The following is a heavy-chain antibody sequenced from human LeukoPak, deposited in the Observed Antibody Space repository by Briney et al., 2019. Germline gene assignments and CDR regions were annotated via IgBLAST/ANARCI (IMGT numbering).Heavy chain of an antibody. CDR3: AKDLCSTVVTPLCWYFDL. CDR2: IGDDGSTT. Sequence: GGSLRLSCAASGFTFSRYWMHWVRQAPGKGLVWVSRIGDDGSTTAYADSVKGRFTISRDNSKNTLYLQMNSLRAEDTAVYYCAKDLCSTVVTPLCWYFDLWGRGTLVTVSS. J-gene: IGHJ2*01. V-gene: IGHV3-74*01. CDR1: GFTFSRYW. D-gene: IGHD4-23*01.